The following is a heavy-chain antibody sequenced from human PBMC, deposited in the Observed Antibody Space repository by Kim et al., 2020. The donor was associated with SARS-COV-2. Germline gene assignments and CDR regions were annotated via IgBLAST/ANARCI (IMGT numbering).Heavy chain of an antibody. V-gene: IGHV1-3*01. J-gene: IGHJ5*02. CDR1: GYTFTSYA. CDR2: INAGNGNT. CDR3: ARDPGPMVRGDGDWFDP. D-gene: IGHD3-10*01. Sequence: ASVKVSCKASGYTFTSYAMHWVRQAPGQRLEWMGWINAGNGNTKYSQKFQGRVTITRDTSASTAYMELSSLRSEDTAVYYCARDPGPMVRGDGDWFDPWGQGTLVTVSS.